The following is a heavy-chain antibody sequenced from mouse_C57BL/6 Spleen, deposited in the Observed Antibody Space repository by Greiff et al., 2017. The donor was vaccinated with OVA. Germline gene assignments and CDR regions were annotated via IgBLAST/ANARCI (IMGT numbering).Heavy chain of an antibody. CDR3: ARDYGSSYFDY. CDR1: GYTFTSYT. J-gene: IGHJ2*01. V-gene: IGHV1-4*01. D-gene: IGHD1-1*01. Sequence: QVQLKESGAELARPGASVKMSCKASGYTFTSYTMHWVKQRPGKGLEWIGYINPSSGYTKYNQKFKDKATLTADKSSSTAYMQLSSLTSEDSAVYYCARDYGSSYFDYWGQGTTLTVSS. CDR2: INPSSGYT.